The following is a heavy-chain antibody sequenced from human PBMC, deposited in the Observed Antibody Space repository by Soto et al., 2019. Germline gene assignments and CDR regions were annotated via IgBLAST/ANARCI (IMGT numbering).Heavy chain of an antibody. J-gene: IGHJ6*02. Sequence: EVQLLESGGGLVQPGGSLRLSCAASGFTFSSFGMTWVRQAPGKGLEWVSLISDSGGGTDYADSVKGRFTISRDNSKNTLYLQMNSLRAEDTAVYYCAKSSLGDYYGLDVWGQGTTFTVSS. V-gene: IGHV3-23*01. CDR2: ISDSGGGT. CDR1: GFTFSSFG. CDR3: AKSSLGDYYGLDV. D-gene: IGHD6-6*01.